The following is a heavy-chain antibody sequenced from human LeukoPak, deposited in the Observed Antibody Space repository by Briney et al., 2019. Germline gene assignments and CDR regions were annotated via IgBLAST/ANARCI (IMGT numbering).Heavy chain of an antibody. Sequence: GGPLRLYCPASGFSFSSYWMSWVRQAAGKGPESVTNIKRDGSEIYYGYSVKGLFTISGDNTKISLYLQMNSLRAEDTAVYYCARLSDSINCFGFDIWGLGTTVTVSS. CDR3: ARLSDSINCFGFDI. CDR2: IKRDGSEI. D-gene: IGHD2-2*01. CDR1: GFSFSSYW. V-gene: IGHV3-7*01. J-gene: IGHJ3*02.